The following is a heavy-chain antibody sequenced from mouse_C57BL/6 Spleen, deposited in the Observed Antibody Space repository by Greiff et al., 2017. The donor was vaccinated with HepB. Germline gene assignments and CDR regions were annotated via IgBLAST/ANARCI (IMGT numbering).Heavy chain of an antibody. CDR3: ASMVTTWYFDV. CDR1: GFSLTSYG. Sequence: QVQLQQSGPGLVQPSQSLSITCTVSGFSLTSYGVHWVRQSPGKGLEWLGVIWSGGSTDYNAAFISRLSISKDNSKSQVFFKMNSLQADDTAIYYCASMVTTWYFDVWGTGTTVTVSS. D-gene: IGHD2-2*01. V-gene: IGHV2-2*01. CDR2: IWSGGST. J-gene: IGHJ1*03.